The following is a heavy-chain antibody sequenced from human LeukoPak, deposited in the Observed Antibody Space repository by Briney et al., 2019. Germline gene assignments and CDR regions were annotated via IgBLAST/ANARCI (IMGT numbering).Heavy chain of an antibody. CDR1: GFTFSSYS. Sequence: GGSLRLSCAASGFTFSSYSMNWVRQAPGKGLEWVSYISSSSSTVYYADSLKGRFTISRDNAKNSLYLQMNSLRDEDTAVYYCARAHTYYGSGSYLYWGQGTLVTVSS. J-gene: IGHJ4*02. D-gene: IGHD3-10*01. V-gene: IGHV3-48*02. CDR3: ARAHTYYGSGSYLY. CDR2: ISSSSSTV.